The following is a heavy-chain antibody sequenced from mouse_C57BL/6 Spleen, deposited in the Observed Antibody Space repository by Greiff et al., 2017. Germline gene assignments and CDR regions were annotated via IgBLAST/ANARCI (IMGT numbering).Heavy chain of an antibody. V-gene: IGHV1-64*01. CDR2: IHPNRGST. CDR3: ARGDYLLLRY. J-gene: IGHJ2*01. D-gene: IGHD1-1*01. Sequence: QVQLQQPGAELVKPGASVKLSCKASGYTITSYWMHWVKQRPGQGLEWIGMIHPNRGSTNYNEKFTRKATLTVDKSSSTAYRQLSSVTSEDSAVYYCARGDYLLLRYWGQGTTLTVSA. CDR1: GYTITSYW.